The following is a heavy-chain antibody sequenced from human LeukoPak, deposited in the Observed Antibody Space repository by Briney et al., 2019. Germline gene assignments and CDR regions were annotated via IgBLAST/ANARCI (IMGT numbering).Heavy chain of an antibody. Sequence: GGSLRLSCAASGFTFSNYGMHWVRQAPGKGLEWVAVIWYDGSNKYYADSVKGRFTISRDNSKNTLYLQMNSLRAEDTAVCYCAIHSSSWYFQHWGQGTLVTFSS. D-gene: IGHD6-13*01. CDR2: IWYDGSNK. V-gene: IGHV3-33*01. J-gene: IGHJ1*01. CDR1: GFTFSNYG. CDR3: AIHSSSWYFQH.